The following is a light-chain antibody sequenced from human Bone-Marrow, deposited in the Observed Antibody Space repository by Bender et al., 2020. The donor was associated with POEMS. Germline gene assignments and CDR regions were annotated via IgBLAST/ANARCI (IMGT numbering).Light chain of an antibody. J-gene: IGLJ3*02. CDR3: QSYDPSLSGWV. V-gene: IGLV1-40*01. Sequence: QSVLTQPPSVSGAPGQTVTISCTGSSSNIGAGYDVHWYQQVPGATPKLLIYVNINRPSGVPDRFSGSRSGTSASLAIYGLQADDEGDYYCQSYDPSLSGWVFGGGTKLTVL. CDR2: VNI. CDR1: SSNIGAGYD.